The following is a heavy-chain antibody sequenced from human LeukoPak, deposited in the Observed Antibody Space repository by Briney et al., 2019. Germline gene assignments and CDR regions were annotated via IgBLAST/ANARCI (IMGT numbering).Heavy chain of an antibody. CDR3: ARVPLTIFGVVGDY. J-gene: IGHJ4*02. V-gene: IGHV3-23*01. CDR1: GLTFSSYA. Sequence: GGSLRLSCAASGLTFSSYAMSWVRQAPGKGLEWVSTISGSGGSIWYADSVKGRFTISRDNSNNTLYLQMNSLRAEDTAVYYCARVPLTIFGVVGDYWGQGTLVTVSS. CDR2: ISGSGGSI. D-gene: IGHD3-3*01.